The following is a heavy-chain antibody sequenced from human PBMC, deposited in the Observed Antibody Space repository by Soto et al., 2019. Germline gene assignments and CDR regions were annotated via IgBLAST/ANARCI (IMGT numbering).Heavy chain of an antibody. CDR2: ISYDGSNK. J-gene: IGHJ6*02. CDR3: ARGPGIAEAGYYYYGIDV. Sequence: QVQLVESGGGVVQPGRSLRLSCAASGFTFSSYAMHWVRQAPGKGLEWVAVISYDGSNKYYADSVKGRVTISRDNSKNTLYLQRNSLRAEDTGVYYWARGPGIAEAGYYYYGIDVLGQGTTVTVSS. V-gene: IGHV3-30-3*01. CDR1: GFTFSSYA. D-gene: IGHD6-13*01.